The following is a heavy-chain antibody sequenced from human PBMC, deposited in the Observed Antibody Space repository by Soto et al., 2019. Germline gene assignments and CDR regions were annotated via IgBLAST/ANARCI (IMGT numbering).Heavy chain of an antibody. J-gene: IGHJ6*02. Sequence: QVQLVESGGGVVQPGRSLRLSCAASGFTFSSYGMHWVRQAPGKGLEWVAVISYDGSNKYYADSVKGRFTISRDNSKNTLYLQMNSLRAEDTAVYYCAKTVAGTRGMDVWGQGTTVTVSS. V-gene: IGHV3-30*18. CDR2: ISYDGSNK. CDR3: AKTVAGTRGMDV. CDR1: GFTFSSYG. D-gene: IGHD6-19*01.